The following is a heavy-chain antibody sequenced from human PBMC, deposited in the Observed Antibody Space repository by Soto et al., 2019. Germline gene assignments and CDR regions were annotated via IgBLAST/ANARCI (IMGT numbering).Heavy chain of an antibody. D-gene: IGHD5-12*01. J-gene: IGHJ4*02. Sequence: GGSLRLSCAASGFTVSSNYMSWVRQAPGKGLEWVSVIYSGGSTYYADSVKGRFTISRDNSKNTLYLQMNSLRAEDTAVYYCARDVIHKGLVATTVDYWGQGTLVTVSS. CDR1: GFTVSSNY. CDR2: IYSGGST. V-gene: IGHV3-66*01. CDR3: ARDVIHKGLVATTVDY.